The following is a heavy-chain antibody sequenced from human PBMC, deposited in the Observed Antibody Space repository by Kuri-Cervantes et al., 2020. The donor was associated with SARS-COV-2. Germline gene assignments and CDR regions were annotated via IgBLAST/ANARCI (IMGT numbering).Heavy chain of an antibody. J-gene: IGHJ4*02. Sequence: GGSLKLSCAASGFTFSSYSMHWVRQAPGKGLEWVSGISWNSGSIGYADSVKGRFTISRDNAKNSLYLQMNSLRAEDMALYYCAKDNEPWPYGSGSYFHYWGQGTLVTVSS. D-gene: IGHD3-10*01. CDR3: AKDNEPWPYGSGSYFHY. CDR1: GFTFSSYS. V-gene: IGHV3-9*03. CDR2: ISWNSGSI.